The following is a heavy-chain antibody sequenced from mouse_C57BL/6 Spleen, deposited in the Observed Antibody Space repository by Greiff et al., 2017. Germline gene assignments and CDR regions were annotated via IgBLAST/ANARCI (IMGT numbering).Heavy chain of an antibody. J-gene: IGHJ4*01. CDR1: GFTFTDYY. CDR3: ARYNDWGYAMDY. V-gene: IGHV7-3*01. Sequence: EVQRVESGGGLVQPGGSLSLSCAASGFTFTDYYMSWVRQPPGKALEWLGFIRNKANGYTTEYSASVKGRFTISRDNSQSILYLQMNALRAEDSATYYCARYNDWGYAMDYWGQGTSVTVSS. CDR2: IRNKANGYTT.